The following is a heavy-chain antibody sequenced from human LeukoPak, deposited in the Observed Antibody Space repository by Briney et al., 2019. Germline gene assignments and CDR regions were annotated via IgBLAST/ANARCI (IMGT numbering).Heavy chain of an antibody. V-gene: IGHV3-74*03. CDR2: IYSDGSSY. CDR3: ARGGGIYGLWDY. Sequence: GGSLRLSCAASGFTLSSYWMHWVRQAPGKGLVWVSRIYSDGSSYTADSVKGRFTISRDNAKDTLYLQMNSLRVEDTAVYYCARGGGIYGLWDYWGQGTLVTVSS. CDR1: GFTLSSYW. J-gene: IGHJ4*02. D-gene: IGHD1-26*01.